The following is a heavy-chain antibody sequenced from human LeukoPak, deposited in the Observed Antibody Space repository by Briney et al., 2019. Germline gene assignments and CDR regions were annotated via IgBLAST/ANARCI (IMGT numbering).Heavy chain of an antibody. J-gene: IGHJ4*02. CDR3: ASGGHIDY. V-gene: IGHV3-7*01. CDR2: IDEDGNEK. D-gene: IGHD3-16*01. CDR1: GFSFRSFW. Sequence: GGSLRLSCAGSGFSFRSFWMSWVRQAPGKGLEWVANIDEDGNEKNYVDFVKGRFTISRDNAKNPLYLQMNSLRVEDTAVYYCASGGHIDYCGQGTLVTVSS.